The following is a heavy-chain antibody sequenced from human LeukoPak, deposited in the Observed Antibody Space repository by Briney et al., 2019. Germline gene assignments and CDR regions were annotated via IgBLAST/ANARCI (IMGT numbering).Heavy chain of an antibody. V-gene: IGHV3-30*02. Sequence: GGSLRLSCAASGFTLSNHWMIWVRQAPGKGLEWVAFIRYDGSTKYYADSVKGRFTISRDNFKNTLYLQMNSLRAEETAVYYCAKDAFSPDSSPFDYWGQGTLVTVSS. CDR2: IRYDGSTK. CDR3: AKDAFSPDSSPFDY. CDR1: GFTLSNHW. J-gene: IGHJ4*02. D-gene: IGHD2-21*01.